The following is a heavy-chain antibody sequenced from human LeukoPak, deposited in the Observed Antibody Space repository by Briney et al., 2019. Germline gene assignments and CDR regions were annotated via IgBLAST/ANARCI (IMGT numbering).Heavy chain of an antibody. CDR2: IFYSGST. CDR3: ARGVYYYYGMDV. Sequence: PSGTLSLTCTVSGGSISSSSYFWGWIRQPPGKGLEWIGSIFYSGSTYYNPSLNSRVTISIDTSKNQFSLKLSSVTAADTAVYYCARGVYYYYGMDVWGQGTTVTVSS. J-gene: IGHJ6*02. CDR1: GGSISSSSYF. V-gene: IGHV4-39*07.